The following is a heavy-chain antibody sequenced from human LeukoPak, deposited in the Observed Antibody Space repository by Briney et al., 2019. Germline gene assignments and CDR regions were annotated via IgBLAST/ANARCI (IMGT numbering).Heavy chain of an antibody. V-gene: IGHV3-7*03. CDR2: IKQDGSEK. CDR3: ARDPHPNWEKQKPPRFDY. J-gene: IGHJ4*02. CDR1: GFTFSSYW. D-gene: IGHD7-27*01. Sequence: GGSLRLSCAASGFTFSSYWMTWVRHLPGKGLEWVAKIKQDGSEKYYVDSVKGRFTISRDNAKNSLYLQMNSLRAEDTALYYCARDPHPNWEKQKPPRFDYWGQGTLVTVSS.